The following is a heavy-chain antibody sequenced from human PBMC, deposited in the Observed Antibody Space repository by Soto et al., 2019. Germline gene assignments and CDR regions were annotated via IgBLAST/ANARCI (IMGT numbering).Heavy chain of an antibody. Sequence: QVQRVQSGAEEKKPGASVKVSGKASGYTFTSYAMHWVRQAPGQRLEWRGWINAGNGNTKYSQKFQGRVTITRDTSASTGYVEVSSLRSEGTAVYYCAGERTVAGIDYWGQGTLVTVSS. D-gene: IGHD6-19*01. CDR2: INAGNGNT. J-gene: IGHJ4*02. CDR1: GYTFTSYA. CDR3: AGERTVAGIDY. V-gene: IGHV1-3*05.